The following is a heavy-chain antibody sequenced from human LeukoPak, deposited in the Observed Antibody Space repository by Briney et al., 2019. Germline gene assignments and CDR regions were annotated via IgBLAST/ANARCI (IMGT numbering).Heavy chain of an antibody. Sequence: GGSLRLSCAASGFTFSSYAMHWVRQAPGKGLEWVAVISYDGSNKYYADSVKGRFTISRDNSKNTLYLQMNSLRAEDTAVYYCAREKAAVLLYYMDVWGKGTTVTVSS. CDR3: AREKAAVLLYYMDV. CDR2: ISYDGSNK. J-gene: IGHJ6*03. V-gene: IGHV3-30*01. CDR1: GFTFSSYA. D-gene: IGHD2/OR15-2a*01.